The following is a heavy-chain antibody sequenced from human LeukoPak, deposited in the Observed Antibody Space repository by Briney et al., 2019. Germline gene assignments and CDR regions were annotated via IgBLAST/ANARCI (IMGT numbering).Heavy chain of an antibody. J-gene: IGHJ4*02. CDR1: GFTVSSNY. D-gene: IGHD2-15*01. Sequence: GSLRLSCAASGFTVSSNYMSWVRQAPGKGLERVSVIYSGGSTYYADSVKGRFTISRDNSKNTLYLQMNSLRAEDTAVYYCARGYCSGGSCYSRGEPYYFDYWGQGTLVTVSS. CDR2: IYSGGST. V-gene: IGHV3-66*01. CDR3: ARGYCSGGSCYSRGEPYYFDY.